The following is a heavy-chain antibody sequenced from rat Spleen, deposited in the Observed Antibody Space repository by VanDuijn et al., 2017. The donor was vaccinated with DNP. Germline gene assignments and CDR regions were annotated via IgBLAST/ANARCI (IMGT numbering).Heavy chain of an antibody. CDR2: VSPRGGRT. D-gene: IGHD1-9*01. Sequence: EVQLVESGGGLVQPGRSLRLSCAASKFTFSNYDMAWVRQAPTKGLEWVAAVSPRGGRTYYRDSVKGQFTVSRDNAKNTPYLQMDSLRAEDTATYFCSRRLGDYGYKPLSYFDYWGQGVMVTVSS. V-gene: IGHV5S13*01. CDR1: KFTFSNYD. J-gene: IGHJ2*01. CDR3: SRRLGDYGYKPLSYFDY.